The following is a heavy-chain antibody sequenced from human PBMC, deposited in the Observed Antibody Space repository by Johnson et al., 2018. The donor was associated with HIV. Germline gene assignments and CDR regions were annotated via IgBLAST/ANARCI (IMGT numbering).Heavy chain of an antibody. CDR2: ISYDGSNK. Sequence: QVQLVESVGGVVQTGRSLRLSCAASGFTFSSYAMHWVRQAPGKGLEWVAVISYDGSNKYYADSVKGRFTISRDNSKNTLYLQMNSLRAEDTAIYYCVKGMDSSSWYAFDIWGQGTMVTVSS. J-gene: IGHJ3*02. D-gene: IGHD6-13*01. V-gene: IGHV3-30*04. CDR3: VKGMDSSSWYAFDI. CDR1: GFTFSSYA.